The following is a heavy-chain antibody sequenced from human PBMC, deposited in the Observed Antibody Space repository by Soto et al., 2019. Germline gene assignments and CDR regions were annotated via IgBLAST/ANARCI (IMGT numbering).Heavy chain of an antibody. CDR2: IFYSGST. Sequence: QVQLQESGPGLVKPSETLSLTCTVSGGSISSYYWSWIRQPPGKGLEWIGFIFYSGSTSYNPSLKSRVTISIATSGYQFSLNLNSVTAADTAVYYCASMIGDPVLSFDSWGQGTLVAASS. V-gene: IGHV4-59*01. CDR3: ASMIGDPVLSFDS. CDR1: GGSISSYY. D-gene: IGHD3-10*02. J-gene: IGHJ5*01.